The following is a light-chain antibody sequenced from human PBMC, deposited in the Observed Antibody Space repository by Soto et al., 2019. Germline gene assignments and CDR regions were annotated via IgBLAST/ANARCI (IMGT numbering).Light chain of an antibody. CDR2: GAS. J-gene: IGKJ4*01. CDR1: QSVSSSY. V-gene: IGKV3-20*01. Sequence: EIVLTQSPGTLSLSPGEGATLSCRASQSVSSSYLAWYQQKPGRAPRLLIYGASSRATGIPDRFSGSGSGTEVTLTISSLEPEDFAVYVCQQYGNSLSFGGGTKVEIK. CDR3: QQYGNSLS.